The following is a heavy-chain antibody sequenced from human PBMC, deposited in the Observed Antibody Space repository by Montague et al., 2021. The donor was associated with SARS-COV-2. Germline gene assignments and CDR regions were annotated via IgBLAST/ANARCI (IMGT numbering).Heavy chain of an antibody. D-gene: IGHD5-24*01. CDR1: GFTLSNYN. CDR2: VSYSSTYI. Sequence: SLRLSCAASGFTLSNYNMNWIRQAPGKGLEWVSSVSYSSTYIYYADSVKGRFSISRDNAQNSLPLQMNNLRADDTAVYYCVGDQSPMGFDYWGQGTLVTVSS. J-gene: IGHJ4*02. V-gene: IGHV3-21*03. CDR3: VGDQSPMGFDY.